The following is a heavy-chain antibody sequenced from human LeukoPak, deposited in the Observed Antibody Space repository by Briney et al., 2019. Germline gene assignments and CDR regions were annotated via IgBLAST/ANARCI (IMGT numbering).Heavy chain of an antibody. CDR3: ARDPMGAGAEPGNY. CDR2: IYYSGIT. CDR1: GGSLSGYY. Sequence: PSETLSLTCTVSGGSLSGYYWSWIRQPPGKGLEWIGYIYYSGITNYNPSLKSRVTISVDTSKNQFSLRLSSVTTADTAVYYCARDPMGAGAEPGNYWAQETLVTAPS. J-gene: IGHJ4*02. D-gene: IGHD6-19*01. V-gene: IGHV4-59*01.